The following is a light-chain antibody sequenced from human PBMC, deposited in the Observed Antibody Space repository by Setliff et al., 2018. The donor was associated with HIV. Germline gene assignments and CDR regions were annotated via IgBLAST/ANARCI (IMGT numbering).Light chain of an antibody. CDR2: NNN. V-gene: IGLV1-44*01. J-gene: IGLJ2*01. CDR1: SSNIGTNT. Sequence: QSVLTQPPSASGIPGQRVTISCSGSSSNIGTNTVTWYQQFPGTAPTLLIYNNNQRPSGVPDRFSGSKSGTSASLAISGLQSEDESDYYCTSYTTSSTLVFGGGTKVTVL. CDR3: TSYTTSSTLV.